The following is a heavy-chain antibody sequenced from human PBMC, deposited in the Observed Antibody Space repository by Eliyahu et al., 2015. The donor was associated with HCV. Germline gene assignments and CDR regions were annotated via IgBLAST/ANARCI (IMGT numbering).Heavy chain of an antibody. CDR3: AREVYYYGSGSYYKVDY. Sequence: DVQLVESGGGLVKPGGSLRLSCAASGFTFSSYSLNWVRQAPGKGLEWVSSISTSSTYIYYADSVKGRFTISRDNAKNSLYLQMNSLRAEDTAVYYCAREVYYYGSGSYYKVDYWGPGTLVTVSS. CDR2: ISTSSTYI. V-gene: IGHV3-21*01. D-gene: IGHD3-10*01. CDR1: GFTFSSYS. J-gene: IGHJ4*02.